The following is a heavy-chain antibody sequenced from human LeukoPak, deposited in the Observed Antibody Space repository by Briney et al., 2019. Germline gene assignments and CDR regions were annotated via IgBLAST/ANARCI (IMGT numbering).Heavy chain of an antibody. CDR3: ARDAHVLLWFGELNWFDP. D-gene: IGHD3-10*01. CDR2: ISSSSSSYI. J-gene: IGHJ5*02. CDR1: GFTFSSYS. Sequence: GGSLRLSCAASGFTFSSYSMNWVRQAPGKGLEWVSSISSSSSSYIYYADSVKGRFTISRDNAKNSLYLQMNSLRAEDTAVYYCARDAHVLLWFGELNWFDPWGQGTLVTVSS. V-gene: IGHV3-21*01.